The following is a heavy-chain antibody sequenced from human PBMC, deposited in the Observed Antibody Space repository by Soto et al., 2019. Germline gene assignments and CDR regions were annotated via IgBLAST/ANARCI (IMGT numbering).Heavy chain of an antibody. CDR1: GGTIIRGDDV. V-gene: IGHV4-30-4*01. J-gene: IGHJ6*02. Sequence: PLETLSLSCSVSGGTIIRGDDVWIWVSQSPGKGXXWXGYXXXXXSXXXNPSLKGRVMRTIDTSKHQFSLNLSSVTAADPAVFYCGRGHTAIDVWGQGTTDPGSS. CDR2: XXXXXSX. D-gene: IGHD5-18*01. CDR3: GRGHTAIDV.